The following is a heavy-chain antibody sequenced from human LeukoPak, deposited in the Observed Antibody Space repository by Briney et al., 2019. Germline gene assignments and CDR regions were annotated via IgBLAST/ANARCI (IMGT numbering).Heavy chain of an antibody. J-gene: IGHJ4*02. CDR1: GYTFTGYY. V-gene: IGHV1-2*02. CDR3: ASYYYDSSGYYLFFPD. D-gene: IGHD3-22*01. Sequence: ASLKVSCKASGYTFTGYYMHWVRQAPGQGLEWMGWINPDIGGTNYAQKFHGRVTMTRDTSISTAYMELSRLRSDDTAVYYCASYYYDSSGYYLFFPDWGQGTLVTVSS. CDR2: INPDIGGT.